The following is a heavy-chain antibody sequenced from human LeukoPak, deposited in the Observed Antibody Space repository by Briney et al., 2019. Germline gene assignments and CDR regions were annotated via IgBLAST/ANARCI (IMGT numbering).Heavy chain of an antibody. CDR1: GFTFSSYA. Sequence: GGSLRLSCAASGFTFSSYAMSWVRQAPGKGLEWVSGISGTGGATYYADSVKGRFTISRDNSKNTLSLQMNSVRAEDTAVYYCAKGIESSGSYYTSFDYWGQGTLVTVSS. J-gene: IGHJ4*02. CDR2: ISGTGGAT. D-gene: IGHD1-26*01. V-gene: IGHV3-23*01. CDR3: AKGIESSGSYYTSFDY.